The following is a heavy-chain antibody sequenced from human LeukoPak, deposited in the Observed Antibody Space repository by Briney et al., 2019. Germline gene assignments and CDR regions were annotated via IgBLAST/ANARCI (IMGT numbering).Heavy chain of an antibody. Sequence: SETLSLTCAVSGGSFSGYYWTWIRQPPGKGLEWIGEINHSGSANYNPSLKGRVTISLDTSKNQFSLKVSSVTAADTAVYYCARGQGTVTTHWGQGTLVTVSS. J-gene: IGHJ4*02. CDR3: ARGQGTVTTH. CDR1: GGSFSGYY. V-gene: IGHV4-34*01. CDR2: INHSGSA. D-gene: IGHD4-17*01.